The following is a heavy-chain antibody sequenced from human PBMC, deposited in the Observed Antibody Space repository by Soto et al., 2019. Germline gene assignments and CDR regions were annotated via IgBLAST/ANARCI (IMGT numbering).Heavy chain of an antibody. Sequence: PGGSVRLSCAASGFTFSSYEMNWVRQAPGKGLESVSYISSSGSTIYYEDYVKCRFTISRDNAKNSLYLQMNSLRAEDTAVYYCARDSRYSYGYPYWGQGTLVTVS. CDR1: GFTFSSYE. D-gene: IGHD5-18*01. CDR2: ISSSGSTI. J-gene: IGHJ4*02. CDR3: ARDSRYSYGYPY. V-gene: IGHV3-48*03.